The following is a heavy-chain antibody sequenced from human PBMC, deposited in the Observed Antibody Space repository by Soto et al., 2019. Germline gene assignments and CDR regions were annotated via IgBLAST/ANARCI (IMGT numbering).Heavy chain of an antibody. V-gene: IGHV4-34*01. CDR3: ASLMVRGGYYYYYYMDV. CDR2: INHSGST. CDR1: GGSFSGYY. Sequence: SETLSLTCAVYGGSFSGYYWSWIRQPPGKGLEWIGEINHSGSTNHNPSLKSRVTISVDTSKNQFSLKLSSVTAADTAVYYCASLMVRGGYYYYYYMDVWGKGTTVTVSS. J-gene: IGHJ6*03. D-gene: IGHD3-10*01.